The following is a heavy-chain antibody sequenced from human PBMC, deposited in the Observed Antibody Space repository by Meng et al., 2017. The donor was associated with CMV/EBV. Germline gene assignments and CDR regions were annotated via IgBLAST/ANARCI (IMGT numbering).Heavy chain of an antibody. V-gene: IGHV1-8*01. CDR1: GYTFTSYD. J-gene: IGHJ5*02. CDR3: ARGRRHKLGKNNYWFDP. D-gene: IGHD7-27*01. CDR2: MNPNSGNT. Sequence: ASVKVSCKASGYTFTSYDINWVRQATGQGLEWMGWMNPNSGNTGYAQKFQGRVTMTRNTSISTAYMELSSLRSEDTAVYYCARGRRHKLGKNNYWFDPWGQGTLVTVSS.